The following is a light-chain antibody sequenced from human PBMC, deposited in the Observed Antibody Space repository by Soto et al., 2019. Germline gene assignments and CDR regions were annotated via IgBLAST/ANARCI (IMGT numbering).Light chain of an antibody. CDR2: DAS. CDR3: HQRSAWPYT. V-gene: IGKV3-11*01. CDR1: QSISTS. Sequence: DIVLTQSPATLSLSPGERATLSCRASQSISTSLAWYHHKPGQAPRLVIYDASKRAAGVPARVGGSGSGTEFTLPISNLEAEDLGTYYCHQRSAWPYTFGPGTNLDI. J-gene: IGKJ2*01.